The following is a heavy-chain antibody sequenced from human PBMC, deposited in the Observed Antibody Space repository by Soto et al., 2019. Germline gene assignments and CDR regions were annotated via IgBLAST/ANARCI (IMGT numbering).Heavy chain of an antibody. J-gene: IGHJ4*02. CDR2: IGTAGDT. V-gene: IGHV3-13*04. CDR3: ARAIGPTLFDY. Sequence: QAGGSLRLSCSASGFTFSSYDMHWVRQGPGKGLEWVSAIGTAGDTNYAGSVKGRFTISRENAKNSLYLQMNSLRAGDTAIYFCARAIGPTLFDYWGQGTLVTVPS. D-gene: IGHD3-22*01. CDR1: GFTFSSYD.